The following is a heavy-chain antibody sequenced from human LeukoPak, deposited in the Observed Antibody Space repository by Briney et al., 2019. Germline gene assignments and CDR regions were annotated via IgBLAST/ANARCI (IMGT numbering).Heavy chain of an antibody. Sequence: SETLSLTCAVYSGSFSGYYWSWIRQPPGKGLEWIGEINHSGSTNYNPSLKSRVTISVDTSKNQFSLKLSSVTAADTAVYYCARASLFRFDPWGQGTLVTVSS. J-gene: IGHJ5*02. CDR2: INHSGST. CDR3: ARASLFRFDP. D-gene: IGHD2-21*01. V-gene: IGHV4-34*01. CDR1: SGSFSGYY.